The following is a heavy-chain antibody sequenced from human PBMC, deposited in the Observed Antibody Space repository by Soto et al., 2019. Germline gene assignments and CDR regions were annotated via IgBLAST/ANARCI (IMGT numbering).Heavy chain of an antibody. CDR2: INHSGST. CDR3: ANRSGGTLGYYMDV. D-gene: IGHD2-15*01. Sequence: SETLSLTCAVYGGSFSGYYWSWTRQPPGKGLEWIGEINHSGSTNYNPSLKSRVTISVDTSKNQFSLKLSSVTAADTAVYYCANRSGGTLGYYMDVWGKGTTVTVSS. V-gene: IGHV4-34*01. J-gene: IGHJ6*03. CDR1: GGSFSGYY.